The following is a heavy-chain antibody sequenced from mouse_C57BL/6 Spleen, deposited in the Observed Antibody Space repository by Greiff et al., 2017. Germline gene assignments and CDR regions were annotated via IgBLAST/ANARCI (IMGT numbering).Heavy chain of an antibody. Sequence: QVQLQQSGAELMKPGASVKLSCKATGYTFTGYWIEWVKQRPGHGLEWIGEIIPGSGSTNYNEKFKGKATFTVDTSSNTAYMQLSSLTTEDSAIYYGASSLITTVVAPGFAYWGQGTLVTVSA. CDR1: GYTFTGYW. D-gene: IGHD1-1*01. J-gene: IGHJ3*01. CDR3: ASSLITTVVAPGFAY. V-gene: IGHV1-9*01. CDR2: IIPGSGST.